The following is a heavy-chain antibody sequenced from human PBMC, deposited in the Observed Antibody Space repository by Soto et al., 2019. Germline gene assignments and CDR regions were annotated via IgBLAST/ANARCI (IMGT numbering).Heavy chain of an antibody. CDR2: ISATGGAT. D-gene: IGHD1-26*01. CDR1: GFTFRDSD. Sequence: GGSLRLSCAASGFTFRDSDMIWVHETPGGGLERVSQISATGGATHYADSVKGRFTISRDNSKNTLYLQMNSLRAEDTAVYYCARAYSGSYGLAYWGQGTLVTVSS. V-gene: IGHV3-23*01. CDR3: ARAYSGSYGLAY. J-gene: IGHJ4*02.